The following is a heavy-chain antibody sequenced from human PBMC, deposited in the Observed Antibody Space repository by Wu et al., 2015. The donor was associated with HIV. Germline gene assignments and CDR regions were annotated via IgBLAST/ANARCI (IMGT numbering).Heavy chain of an antibody. Sequence: LVQSGTQMKEPGASVTISCVTSGYEFVEVLINWVRQVPGRGLEWMGWMNPRGGGVNYARQFQGKVTMTRDVYRDTAYLTLSGLTSGDTARLFLXEGKIVLWWKETLQVGPTASIGTSNTWGQGTLVIVSS. J-gene: IGHJ1*01. CDR1: GYEFVEVL. CDR2: MNPRGGGV. D-gene: IGHD2-21*01. V-gene: IGHV1-2*07. CDR3: XEGKIVLWWKETLQVGPTASIGTSNT.